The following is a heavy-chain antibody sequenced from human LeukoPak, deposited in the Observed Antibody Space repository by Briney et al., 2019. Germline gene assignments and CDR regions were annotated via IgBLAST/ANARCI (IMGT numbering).Heavy chain of an antibody. D-gene: IGHD5-18*01. CDR2: INPNSGGT. V-gene: IGHV1-2*02. Sequence: ASVKVSCKASGYTFTGYYMHWVRQAPGQGLEWMGWINPNSGGTNYAQKFQGRVTMTRDTSISTAYMELSSLRSEDTAVYYCARGPVDTAMVPFDYWGQGTLVTVSS. J-gene: IGHJ4*02. CDR3: ARGPVDTAMVPFDY. CDR1: GYTFTGYY.